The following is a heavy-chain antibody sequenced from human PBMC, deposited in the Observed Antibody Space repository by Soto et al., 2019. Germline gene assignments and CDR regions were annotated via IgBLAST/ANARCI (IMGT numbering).Heavy chain of an antibody. CDR1: GGTFSSYA. V-gene: IGHV1-69*13. J-gene: IGHJ4*02. D-gene: IGHD5-18*01. CDR3: ASRRYSYGFDY. CDR2: IIPIFGTA. Sequence: SGKVSCKSSGGTFSSYAISWVRQAPGQGLEWMGGIIPIFGTANYAQKFQGRVTITADESTSTAYMELSSLRSEDTAVYYCASRRYSYGFDYWGQGTLVTVSS.